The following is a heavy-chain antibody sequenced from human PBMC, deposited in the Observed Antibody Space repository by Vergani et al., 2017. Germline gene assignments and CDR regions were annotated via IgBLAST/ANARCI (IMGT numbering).Heavy chain of an antibody. CDR3: ATPQTVTSGGMEV. D-gene: IGHD4-17*01. Sequence: EVQLVQAGAEVKKPGATMKISCKVSGYIFPDHYMQWVKQAPGKGLEWMGLVDPEDGETIYAEKFKGRVTIAADTSTDTAHLELSSLRSEDTAVYYCATPQTVTSGGMEVWGQGTTVIVSS. V-gene: IGHV1-69-2*01. CDR1: GYIFPDHY. CDR2: VDPEDGET. J-gene: IGHJ6*02.